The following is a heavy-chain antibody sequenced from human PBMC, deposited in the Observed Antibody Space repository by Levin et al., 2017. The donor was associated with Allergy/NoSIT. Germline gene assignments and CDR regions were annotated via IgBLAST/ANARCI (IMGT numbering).Heavy chain of an antibody. J-gene: IGHJ4*02. CDR2: IYNSGST. D-gene: IGHD3-9*01. V-gene: IGHV4-39*01. Sequence: SETLSLTCTVSGGSISSSISYWGWIRQAPGKGLEWIGSIYNSGSTYYNPSLKSRVTTSVDTSKNQFSLKLSSVTAADTAVYYCARQCYDILTGYYNFDYLGQGTLVTVSS. CDR1: GGSISSSISY. CDR3: ARQCYDILTGYYNFDY.